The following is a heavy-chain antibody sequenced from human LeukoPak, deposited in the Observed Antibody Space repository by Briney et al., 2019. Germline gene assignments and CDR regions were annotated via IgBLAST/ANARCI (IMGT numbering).Heavy chain of an antibody. J-gene: IGHJ3*02. CDR1: GFTVSSNY. V-gene: IGHV3-53*01. CDR2: IYSGGST. D-gene: IGHD3-22*01. CDR3: ARRISYYYDSSGYYKAHDAFDI. Sequence: GGSLRLSCAASGFTVSSNYMSWVRQAPGKGLEWVLVIYSGGSTYYADSVKGRFTISRDNSKNTLYLQMNSLRAEDTAVYYCARRISYYYDSSGYYKAHDAFDIWGQGTMATVSS.